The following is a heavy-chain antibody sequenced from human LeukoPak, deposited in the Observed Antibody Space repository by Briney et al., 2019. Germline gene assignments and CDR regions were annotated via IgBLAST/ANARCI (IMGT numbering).Heavy chain of an antibody. CDR1: GYTFTSYG. D-gene: IGHD3-10*01. CDR2: ISAHTGNT. V-gene: IGHV1-18*01. CDR3: ARDTRMVRGVHYFAN. Sequence: EASVQVSCKASGYTFTSYGISWVRQAPGQGLEWLGWISAHTGNTNYAQKFQGRVTMMTDTSTTTAYMELRSLRSDDTAVYYCARDTRMVRGVHYFANWGQGTLVTVSS. J-gene: IGHJ4*02.